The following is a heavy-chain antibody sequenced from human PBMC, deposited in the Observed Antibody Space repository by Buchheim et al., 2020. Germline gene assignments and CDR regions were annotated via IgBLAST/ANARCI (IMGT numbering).Heavy chain of an antibody. V-gene: IGHV3-7*01. D-gene: IGHD3-22*01. J-gene: IGHJ4*02. CDR3: ARGYYYDSSGYYLDY. CDR2: IKQDGSEK. Sequence: EVQLVESGGGLVQPGGSLRLSCAVSGFTFSSYWMSWVRQAPGKGLEWVTNIKQDGSEKYYVDSVRGRFTISRDKAKNSLYLQMNSLRAEDTAVYYCARGYYYDSSGYYLDYWGQGTL. CDR1: GFTFSSYW.